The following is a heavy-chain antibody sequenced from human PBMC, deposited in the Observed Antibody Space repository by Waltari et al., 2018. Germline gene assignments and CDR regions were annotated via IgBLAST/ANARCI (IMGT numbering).Heavy chain of an antibody. J-gene: IGHJ4*02. CDR2: IYTSGST. V-gene: IGHV4-61*09. Sequence: QVQLPASGPGLVRPSQPLTLTCTVSGGSISRGGHYWRWIRQPAAKGLEWIGYIYTSGSTNYNPSLKSRATISVDTSKSQFSPKLSSVTAADTAVYYCARVGGGYYFDYWGQGTLFTVSS. D-gene: IGHD5-12*01. CDR3: ARVGGGYYFDY. CDR1: GGSISRGGHY.